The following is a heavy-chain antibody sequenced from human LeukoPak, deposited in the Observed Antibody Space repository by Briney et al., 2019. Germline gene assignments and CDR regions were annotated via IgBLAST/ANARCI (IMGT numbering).Heavy chain of an antibody. CDR1: GYSISSGYY. J-gene: IGHJ4*02. D-gene: IGHD5-12*01. V-gene: IGHV4-38-2*02. Sequence: SETLSLTCTVSGYSISSGYYWGWIRQPPGKGLEWIGSIYHSGSTYYNPSLESRVTISVDTSKNQFSLKLSSVTAADTAVYYCASLGIVATITDYWGQGTLVTVSS. CDR3: ASLGIVATITDY. CDR2: IYHSGST.